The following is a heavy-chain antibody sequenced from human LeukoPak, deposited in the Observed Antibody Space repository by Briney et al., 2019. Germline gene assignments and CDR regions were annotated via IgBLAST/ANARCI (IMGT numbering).Heavy chain of an antibody. CDR2: IYISGST. J-gene: IGHJ6*02. V-gene: IGHV4-4*07. Sequence: SETLSLTCTVSGGSISSYYWSWIRKPDGKGLEWIWRIYISGSTNYNPSLKSRVTMSVDTSKHQFSLKLSSVTAGDTAVYYCARDAYSSSWLDYYGRDVWGHGTTVTVSS. CDR3: ARDAYSSSWLDYYGRDV. CDR1: GGSISSYY. D-gene: IGHD6-13*01.